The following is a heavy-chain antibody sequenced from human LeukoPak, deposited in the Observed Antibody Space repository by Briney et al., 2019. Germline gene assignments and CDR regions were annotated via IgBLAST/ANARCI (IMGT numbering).Heavy chain of an antibody. D-gene: IGHD6-19*01. CDR1: GVSFSGYY. V-gene: IGHV4-34*01. Sequence: SETLSLTCAVYGVSFSGYYWSWIRQPPGKGLEWVGEINHSGSTNYNPSLKSRVTISVDTSKNQFSLKLSSVTAADTAVYYCARGPKPYSSGWYGAFDYWGQGTLVTVSS. J-gene: IGHJ4*02. CDR2: INHSGST. CDR3: ARGPKPYSSGWYGAFDY.